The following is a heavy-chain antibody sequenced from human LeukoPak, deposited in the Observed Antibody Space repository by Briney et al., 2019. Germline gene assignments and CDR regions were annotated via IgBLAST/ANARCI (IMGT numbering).Heavy chain of an antibody. CDR3: AKDLAFSGSLDH. V-gene: IGHV3-30*18. D-gene: IGHD1-26*01. J-gene: IGHJ4*02. CDR2: ISTDGRTK. Sequence: GGSLRLSCVASGFTFGSYGMHWVRQAPGKGLDWVALISTDGRTKFYVDSVKGRFTVSRDNSKNTVYLQMNSLRTDDTAVYYCAKDLAFSGSLDHWGQGTVVSVSS. CDR1: GFTFGSYG.